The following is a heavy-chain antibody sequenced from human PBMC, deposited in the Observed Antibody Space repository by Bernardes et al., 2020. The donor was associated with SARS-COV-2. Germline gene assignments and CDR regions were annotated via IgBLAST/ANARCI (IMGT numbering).Heavy chain of an antibody. V-gene: IGHV1-46*01. CDR3: AREGTIYGIMIPFEF. J-gene: IGHJ4*02. Sequence: QRPEWLGVINPSGGTTRYSQQFRGRVTMTADRSTSVVYMELSSLTSDDTAVYYCAREGTIYGIMIPFEFWGQGTQITVSS. CDR2: INPSGGTT. D-gene: IGHD1-1*01.